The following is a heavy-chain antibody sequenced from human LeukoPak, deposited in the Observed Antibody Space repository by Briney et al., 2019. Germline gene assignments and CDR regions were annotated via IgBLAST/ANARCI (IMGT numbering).Heavy chain of an antibody. CDR1: GGSFSGYY. Sequence: PSETLSLTCAVYGGSFSGYYWSWLRQPPGKGLEWIGEINHSGSTNYNPSLKSRVTISIDTSKNQFSLKLSSVTAADTAVYYCARGLWFGDENPPYFDYWGQGTLVTVSS. V-gene: IGHV4-34*01. J-gene: IGHJ4*02. CDR3: ARGLWFGDENPPYFDY. D-gene: IGHD3-10*01. CDR2: INHSGST.